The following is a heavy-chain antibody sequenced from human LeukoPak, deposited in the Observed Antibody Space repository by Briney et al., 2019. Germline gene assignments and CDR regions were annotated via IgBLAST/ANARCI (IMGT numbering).Heavy chain of an antibody. CDR1: GGSISSGGYS. CDR2: IYNSGST. D-gene: IGHD1-7*01. CDR3: VRDRELNY. Sequence: PSETLSLTCAVSGGSISSGGYSWSWIRQPPGKGLEWIGYIYNSGSTIYNPSLKSRATISADTSKNQFSLQLSSVTAADTAVYYCVRDRELNYWGQGTLVTVSS. V-gene: IGHV4-61*08. J-gene: IGHJ4*02.